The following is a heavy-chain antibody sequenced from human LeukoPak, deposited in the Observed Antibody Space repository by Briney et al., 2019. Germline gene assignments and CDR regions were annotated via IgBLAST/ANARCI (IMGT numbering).Heavy chain of an antibody. CDR1: GGSISSSSYY. D-gene: IGHD3-3*01. V-gene: IGHV4-39*01. CDR2: IYYSGST. Sequence: SETLSLICTVSGGSISSSSYYWGWIRQPPGKGLEWIVSIYYSGSTYYNPYLKSRVTISVDTSKNQFSLKLSSVTAADTAVYYCTPQTADYDFWSGYYTRGSRRWFDPWGQGTLVTVSS. CDR3: TPQTADYDFWSGYYTRGSRRWFDP. J-gene: IGHJ5*02.